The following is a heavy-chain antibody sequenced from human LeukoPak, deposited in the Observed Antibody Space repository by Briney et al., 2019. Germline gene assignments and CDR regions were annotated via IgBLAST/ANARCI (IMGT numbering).Heavy chain of an antibody. Sequence: ASVKVSCKASGYTFTSYYMHWVRQAPGQGLEWMGIINPSGGSPNYAQKFQGRVTMTRDTSISTAYMELSRLRSDDTAVYYCARDSGPGYSSGRYRGKNNWFDPWGQGTLVTVSS. CDR3: ARDSGPGYSSGRYRGKNNWFDP. CDR1: GYTFTSYY. J-gene: IGHJ5*02. V-gene: IGHV1-46*01. CDR2: INPSGGSP. D-gene: IGHD6-19*01.